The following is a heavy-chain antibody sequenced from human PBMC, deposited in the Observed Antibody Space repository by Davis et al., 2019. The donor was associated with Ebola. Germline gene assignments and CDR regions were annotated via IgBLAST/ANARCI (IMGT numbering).Heavy chain of an antibody. CDR1: GGSISSSSYY. CDR2: IYYSGST. Sequence: ESLKISCTVSGGSISSSSYYWGWIRQPPGKGLEWIGSIYYSGSTYYNPSLKSRVTISVDTSKNQFSLKLSSVTAADTAVYYCARGTYRMDVWGQGTTVTVSS. J-gene: IGHJ6*02. CDR3: ARGTYRMDV. V-gene: IGHV4-39*01.